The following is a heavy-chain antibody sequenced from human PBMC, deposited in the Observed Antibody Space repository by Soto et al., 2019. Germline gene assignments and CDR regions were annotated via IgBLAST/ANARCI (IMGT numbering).Heavy chain of an antibody. V-gene: IGHV1-8*01. CDR2: MNPNSGNT. CDR3: ARGWYYGSGSPFDP. J-gene: IGHJ5*02. CDR1: GYTFTSYD. Sequence: QVQLVQSGAEVKKPGASVKVSCKASGYTFTSYDINWVRQATGQGLEWMGWMNPNSGNTGYAQKFQGRVTMTRNTSISTAYMELGSLISEDTAVSYCARGWYYGSGSPFDPWGQGTLGTVSS. D-gene: IGHD3-10*01.